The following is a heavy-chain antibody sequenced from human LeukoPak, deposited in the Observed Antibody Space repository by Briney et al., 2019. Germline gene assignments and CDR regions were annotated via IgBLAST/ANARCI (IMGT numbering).Heavy chain of an antibody. V-gene: IGHV3-21*01. D-gene: IGHD3-22*01. Sequence: GGSLTLSCAASGFTFSSYSMNWVRQAPGKGLEWVSSISSSSSYIYYADSVKGRFTISRDNAKNSLYLQMNSLRAEDTAVYYCARGPHYYDSSGYNSWGQGTLVTVSS. CDR2: ISSSSSYI. CDR1: GFTFSSYS. J-gene: IGHJ4*02. CDR3: ARGPHYYDSSGYNS.